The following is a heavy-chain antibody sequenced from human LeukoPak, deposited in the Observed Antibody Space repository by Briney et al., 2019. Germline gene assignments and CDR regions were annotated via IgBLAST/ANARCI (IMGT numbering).Heavy chain of an antibody. CDR1: GFTFSSYA. Sequence: GGSLRLSCAASGFTFSSYAMSWVRQAPGKGLEWVSAISGSGGSTYYADSVKGRFTISRDNAKNSLYLQMNSLRAEDTAVYYCARERGPYSSGWYQRFYYYYGMDVWGQGTTVTVSS. J-gene: IGHJ6*02. CDR2: ISGSGGST. CDR3: ARERGPYSSGWYQRFYYYYGMDV. V-gene: IGHV3-23*01. D-gene: IGHD6-19*01.